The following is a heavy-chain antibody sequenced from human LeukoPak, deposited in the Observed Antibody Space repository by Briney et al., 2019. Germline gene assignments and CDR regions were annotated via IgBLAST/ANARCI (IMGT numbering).Heavy chain of an antibody. CDR2: MHHSGST. D-gene: IGHD3-10*01. Sequence: SETLSLTCTVSDFSINSGHHWGWVRQPPGKGLEWIGSMHHSGSTYYNPSLKSRVTMSTDTSKSQFSLKLSSVTAADTAVYYCARDRSYFTFDYWGQGTLVTVSS. CDR3: ARDRSYFTFDY. CDR1: DFSINSGHH. J-gene: IGHJ4*02. V-gene: IGHV4-38-2*02.